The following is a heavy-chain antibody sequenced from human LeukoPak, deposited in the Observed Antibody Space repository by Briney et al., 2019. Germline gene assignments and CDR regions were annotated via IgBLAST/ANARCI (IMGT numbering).Heavy chain of an antibody. D-gene: IGHD4-17*01. CDR3: AKGDYGDYGGYFDY. V-gene: IGHV3-30*02. CDR1: GFTFSIYG. Sequence: GGSLRLSCAASGFTFSIYGMHWVRQAPGKGLEWVAFIRYDGSDKYYADSVKGRFTISRDNSKNTLYLQMNSLRAEDTAVYYCAKGDYGDYGGYFDYWGQGTLVTVSS. CDR2: IRYDGSDK. J-gene: IGHJ4*02.